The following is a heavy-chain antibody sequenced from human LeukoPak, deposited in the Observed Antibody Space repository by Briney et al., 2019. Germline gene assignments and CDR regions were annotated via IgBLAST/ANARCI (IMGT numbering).Heavy chain of an antibody. Sequence: SETLSLTCAVYGGSFSGYYWSWIRQPPGKGLEWIGEINHSGSTNYNPSLKSRVTISVDTSKNQFSLKLSSVTAGDTAAYYCARGLAGAGNYGMDVWGKGTTVTVSS. CDR2: INHSGST. V-gene: IGHV4-34*01. J-gene: IGHJ6*04. CDR3: ARGLAGAGNYGMDV. CDR1: GGSFSGYY. D-gene: IGHD6-13*01.